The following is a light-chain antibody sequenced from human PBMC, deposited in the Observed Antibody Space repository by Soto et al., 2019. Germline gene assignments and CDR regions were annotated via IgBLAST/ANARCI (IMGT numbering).Light chain of an antibody. V-gene: IGLV2-14*01. CDR1: SSHGGGYND. Sequence: QSALTQPASVSGSPGQSITISCTGTSSHGGGYNDFSWYQQHPGKAPKLMIYDVSNRPSGVSNRFSVSKSGNTASLTISGLQAEEEDDYYCSSYTSSSFVVFGGGTKLTVL. J-gene: IGLJ2*01. CDR2: DVS. CDR3: SSYTSSSFVV.